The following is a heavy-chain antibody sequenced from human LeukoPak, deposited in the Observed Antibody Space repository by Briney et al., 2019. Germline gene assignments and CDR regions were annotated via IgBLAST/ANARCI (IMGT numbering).Heavy chain of an antibody. CDR3: ARVAVVVVAATGGLLGYFDY. D-gene: IGHD2-15*01. J-gene: IGHJ4*02. CDR2: INHSGST. V-gene: IGHV4-34*01. Sequence: SETMSLTCAVDGGSFSGYYWSWIRQPPGKGLEWIGEINHSGSTNYNPSLKSRVTISVDTSKNQFSLKLSSVTAADTAVYYCARVAVVVVAATGGLLGYFDYWGQGTLVTVSS. CDR1: GGSFSGYY.